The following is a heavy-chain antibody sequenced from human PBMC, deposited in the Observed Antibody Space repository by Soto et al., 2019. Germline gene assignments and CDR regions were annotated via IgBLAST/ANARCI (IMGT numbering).Heavy chain of an antibody. V-gene: IGHV3-72*01. Sequence: EVQLVESGGGLVQPGGSLRLSCAASGFTFSDHHMDWVRQAPGKGLEWVGRSRNKANSHTTEYAASVEGRFTISRDDLKNSLYLQMNSLNTEDTAVYYCAREMRGGSIAVAGWDYYYYGMDVWGQGTTVTVSS. J-gene: IGHJ6*02. CDR3: AREMRGGSIAVAGWDYYYYGMDV. CDR2: SRNKANSHTT. CDR1: GFTFSDHH. D-gene: IGHD6-19*01.